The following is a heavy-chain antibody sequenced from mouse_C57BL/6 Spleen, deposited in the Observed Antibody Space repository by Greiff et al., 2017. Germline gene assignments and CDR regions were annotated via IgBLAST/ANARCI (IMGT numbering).Heavy chain of an antibody. V-gene: IGHV1-80*01. CDR2: IYPGDGDT. CDR3: AREGGGYGFPWFAY. J-gene: IGHJ3*01. D-gene: IGHD2-10*02. Sequence: VQLQESGAELVKPGASVKISCKASGYAFSSYWMNWVKQRPGKGLEWIGQIYPGDGDTNYNGKFKGKATLTADKSSSTAYMQLSSLTSEDSAVYFWAREGGGYGFPWFAYWGQGTLVTVSA. CDR1: GYAFSSYW.